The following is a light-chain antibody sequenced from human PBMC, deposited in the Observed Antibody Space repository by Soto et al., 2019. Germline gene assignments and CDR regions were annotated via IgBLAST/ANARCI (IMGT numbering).Light chain of an antibody. V-gene: IGLV1-40*01. CDR1: RSNIGTDYD. Sequence: QSVLTQPPSVSGAPGQRVTISCTGSRSNIGTDYDVHWYQQLPGTAPKLPIYGNSNRPSGVPDRFSGSKSGTSASLAITGLQAEDEADYYCQSYDRSLSGSVFGTGTKVTVL. J-gene: IGLJ1*01. CDR3: QSYDRSLSGSV. CDR2: GNS.